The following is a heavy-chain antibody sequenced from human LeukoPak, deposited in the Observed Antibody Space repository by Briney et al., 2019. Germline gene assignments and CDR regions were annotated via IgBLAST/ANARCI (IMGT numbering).Heavy chain of an antibody. Sequence: GASVKVSCKASGYTFTSYDINWVRQATGQGLEWMGWMNPNSGNTGYAQKFQGRVTMTRNTSISTAYMELSSLRSEDAAVYYCARTMTTVTTHYYYYMDVWGKGTTVTISS. CDR3: ARTMTTVTTHYYYYMDV. V-gene: IGHV1-8*01. J-gene: IGHJ6*03. CDR1: GYTFTSYD. CDR2: MNPNSGNT. D-gene: IGHD4-17*01.